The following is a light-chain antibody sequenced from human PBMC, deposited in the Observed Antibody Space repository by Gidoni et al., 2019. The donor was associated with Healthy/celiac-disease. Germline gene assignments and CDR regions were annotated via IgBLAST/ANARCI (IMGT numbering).Light chain of an antibody. CDR3: QQYNSYSPT. CDR1: QSISSW. CDR2: DAS. V-gene: IGKV1-5*01. J-gene: IGKJ1*01. Sequence: DIKMTESPSTLSASVGDRVTITCRASQSISSWLAWYQQKPGNAPKLLIYDASSLESGVPSRFSGSGSGTEFTLTISSLQPDDFATYYCQQYNSYSPTFGQGTKVEIK.